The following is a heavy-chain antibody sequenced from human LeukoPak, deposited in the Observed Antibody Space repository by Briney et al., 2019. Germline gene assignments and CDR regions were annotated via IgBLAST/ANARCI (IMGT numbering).Heavy chain of an antibody. CDR1: GGSISSGSYY. Sequence: SQTLSLTCTVSGGSISSGSYYWSWIRQPAGKGLEWIGRIYTSGSTNYNPSLKSRVTISVDTSKNQFSLKLSSVTAADTAVYYCARDGYSYGYDYWGQGTLVTVSS. V-gene: IGHV4-61*02. J-gene: IGHJ4*02. CDR2: IYTSGST. D-gene: IGHD5-18*01. CDR3: ARDGYSYGYDY.